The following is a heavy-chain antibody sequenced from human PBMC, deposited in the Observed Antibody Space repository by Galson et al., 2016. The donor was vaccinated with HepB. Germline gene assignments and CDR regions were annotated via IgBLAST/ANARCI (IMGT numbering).Heavy chain of an antibody. CDR2: INQGGSEK. Sequence: SLRLSCAASGITFSHFWMTWVRQAPGKGLEWVANINQGGSEKYYVDSVKGRFTISRDNAKNTLYLQMNSLRAEDTAVYYCVRTLIYWGQGTLVTVSS. J-gene: IGHJ4*02. CDR3: VRTLIY. CDR1: GITFSHFW. D-gene: IGHD3-16*01. V-gene: IGHV3-7*01.